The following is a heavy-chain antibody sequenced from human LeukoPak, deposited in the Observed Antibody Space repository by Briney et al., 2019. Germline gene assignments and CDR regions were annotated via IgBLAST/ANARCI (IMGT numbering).Heavy chain of an antibody. CDR1: GFTFSGSA. J-gene: IGHJ4*02. CDR3: TGDNFDSSVKFDY. V-gene: IGHV3-73*01. Sequence: GGSLRLSCVVSGFTFSGSAVHWVRQASGKGLEWVGRIRSKANNYATAYTASVKGRFTISRDDSKNTAYLQMNSLKTEDTAVYYCTGDNFDSSVKFDYWGQGTLVTVSS. D-gene: IGHD3-22*01. CDR2: IRSKANNYAT.